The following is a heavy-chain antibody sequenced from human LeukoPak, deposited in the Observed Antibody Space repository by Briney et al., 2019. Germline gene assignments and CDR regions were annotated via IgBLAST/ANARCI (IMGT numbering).Heavy chain of an antibody. CDR2: ISGSGGST. CDR3: AKGIRPYSNIFLDY. CDR1: GFTFSSYA. V-gene: IGHV3-23*01. Sequence: PGGSLRLSCAASGFTFSSYAMSWVRQAPGKGLEWVSAISGSGGSTYYADSVKGRFTISRDNSKNTLYLQMNSLRAEDTAVYYCAKGIRPYSNIFLDYWGQGTLVTVSS. J-gene: IGHJ4*02. D-gene: IGHD4-11*01.